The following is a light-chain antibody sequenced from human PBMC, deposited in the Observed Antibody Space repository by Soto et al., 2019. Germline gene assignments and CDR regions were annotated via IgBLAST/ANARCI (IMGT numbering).Light chain of an antibody. J-gene: IGKJ1*01. CDR1: QSISSY. V-gene: IGKV1-39*01. CDR3: QQSYSTPRT. CDR2: AAS. Sequence: DIQMTQSPSSLSASVGDRVTITCRASQSISSYLNWYQQKPGKAPKLLIYAASSLQSGVPSRFSESGSGADFTLTISSLQPEDFATYYGQQSYSTPRTFGQGTKVEIK.